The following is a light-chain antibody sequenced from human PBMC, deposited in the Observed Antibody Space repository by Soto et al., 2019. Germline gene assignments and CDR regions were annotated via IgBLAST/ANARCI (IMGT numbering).Light chain of an antibody. Sequence: EIVMTQSPATPSVSPGERATLSCRASQSVSSNLAWYQQKPGQPPSLLIYGASARATGIPARFSGSGSGTEFTLTISNLQSEDFAVYYCQHYNNWPFTFGQGTKVDIK. CDR2: GAS. V-gene: IGKV3-15*01. J-gene: IGKJ2*01. CDR3: QHYNNWPFT. CDR1: QSVSSN.